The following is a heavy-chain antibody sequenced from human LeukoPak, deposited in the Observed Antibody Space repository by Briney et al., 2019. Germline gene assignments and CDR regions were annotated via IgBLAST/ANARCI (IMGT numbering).Heavy chain of an antibody. J-gene: IGHJ4*02. V-gene: IGHV4-31*03. CDR2: IYYSGST. CDR1: GGSISSGGYY. CDR3: VRDYSNFVQGD. Sequence: SETLSLTCTVSGGSISSGGYYWSWIRQHPGKGLEWIGYIYYSGSTYYNPSLNSRVTIFLDTSKNRFSLNLISVTATDTAVYYCVRDYSNFVQGDWGQGTLVTVSS. D-gene: IGHD4-11*01.